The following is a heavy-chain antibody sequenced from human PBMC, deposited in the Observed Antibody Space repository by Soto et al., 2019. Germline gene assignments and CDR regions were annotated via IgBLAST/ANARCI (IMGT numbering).Heavy chain of an antibody. CDR3: ARVDSSGLTPFDY. D-gene: IGHD6-19*01. J-gene: IGHJ4*02. CDR1: GGSFSGSF. CDR2: INDSGST. Sequence: SETLSLTCAVYGGSFSGSFWSWIRQPPGKGLEWIGEINDSGSTHYNPSLKSRVTISVDTSKNQFSLKLSSLTAADTAVYYCARVDSSGLTPFDYWGQGSLVT. V-gene: IGHV4-34*01.